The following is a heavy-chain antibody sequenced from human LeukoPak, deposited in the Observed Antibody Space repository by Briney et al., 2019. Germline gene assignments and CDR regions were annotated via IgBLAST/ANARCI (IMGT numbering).Heavy chain of an antibody. D-gene: IGHD3-22*01. V-gene: IGHV3-11*01. Sequence: GGSLRLSCAASRFTFRDYCMTWIRQAPGKGLEWISYISSSGRTIYYADSVKGRFTISRDNARNSLYLQMNSLRAEDTAVYYCARGETHYYDTSGYWAYYFDYWGQGTLVTVSS. J-gene: IGHJ4*02. CDR2: ISSSGRTI. CDR3: ARGETHYYDTSGYWAYYFDY. CDR1: RFTFRDYC.